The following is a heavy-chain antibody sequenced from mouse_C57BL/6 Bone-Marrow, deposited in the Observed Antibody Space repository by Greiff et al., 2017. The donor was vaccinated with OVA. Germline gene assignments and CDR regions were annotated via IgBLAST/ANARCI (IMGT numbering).Heavy chain of an antibody. Sequence: EVMLVESGGGLVQSGRSLRLSCATSGFTFSAFYMAWVRHAPGKGLEWIAASRNKANDYTTEYSASVKGRFIVSRDTSQSILYLQMKALRAEDTAIYYCARDDYYGYFDVWGTGTTVTVSS. CDR3: ARDDYYGYFDV. J-gene: IGHJ1*03. CDR1: GFTFSAFY. V-gene: IGHV7-1*01. CDR2: SRNKANDYTT.